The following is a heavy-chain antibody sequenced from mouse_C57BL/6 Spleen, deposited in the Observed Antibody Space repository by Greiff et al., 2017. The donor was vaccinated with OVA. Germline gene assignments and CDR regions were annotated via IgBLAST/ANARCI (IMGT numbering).Heavy chain of an antibody. CDR2: INPSNGGT. D-gene: IGHD3-2*02. V-gene: IGHV1-53*01. Sequence: QVQLKQPGTELVKPGASVKLSCKASGYTFTSYWMHWVKQRPGPGLEWIGNINPSNGGTNYNEKFQSKATLTVDKSSSTAYMQLSSLTSEDSAVYYCARGGSSGTGAWFAYWGQGTLVTVSA. CDR3: ARGGSSGTGAWFAY. CDR1: GYTFTSYW. J-gene: IGHJ3*01.